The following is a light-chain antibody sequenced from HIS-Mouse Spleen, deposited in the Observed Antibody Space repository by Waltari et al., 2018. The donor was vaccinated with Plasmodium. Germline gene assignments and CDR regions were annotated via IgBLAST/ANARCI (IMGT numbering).Light chain of an antibody. V-gene: IGLV1-47*01. CDR1: SSNIGSNY. CDR2: RKK. Sequence: QSVLTQPPSASGTPGQRVTISCSGSSSNIGSNYVYWYQQLPGTAPKLLKYRKKRGPAGVPDRFSGCKSGTSASLAISGLRSEDEADYYCAVWDDSLSGRVFGGGTKLTVL. CDR3: AVWDDSLSGRV. J-gene: IGLJ3*02.